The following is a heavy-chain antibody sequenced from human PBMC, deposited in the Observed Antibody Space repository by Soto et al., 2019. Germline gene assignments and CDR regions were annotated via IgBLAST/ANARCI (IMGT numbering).Heavy chain of an antibody. Sequence: QVQLVESGGGVVQPGRSLRLSCASSGFTFSSYGMHWVRQAPGKGLEWVAVISYDGSDKYYADSVKGRFTISRDNSKNTLYLQMNSLIAEDTAVYYCAKGKSGYYPSDYWGQGTLVTVSS. CDR1: GFTFSSYG. J-gene: IGHJ4*01. D-gene: IGHD3-3*01. CDR3: AKGKSGYYPSDY. V-gene: IGHV3-30*18. CDR2: ISYDGSDK.